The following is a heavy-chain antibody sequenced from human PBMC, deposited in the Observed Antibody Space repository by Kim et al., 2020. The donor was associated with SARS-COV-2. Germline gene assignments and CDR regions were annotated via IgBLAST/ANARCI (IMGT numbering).Heavy chain of an antibody. V-gene: IGHV4-59*01. CDR2: IYYSGST. D-gene: IGHD1-26*01. Sequence: SETLSLTCTVYGGSISSYYWSWIRQPPGKGLEWIGYIYYSGSTNYNPSLKSRVTISVDTSKNQFSLKLSSVTAADTAVYYCARAPLLPYFDYWGQGTLVTVSS. J-gene: IGHJ4*02. CDR3: ARAPLLPYFDY. CDR1: GGSISSYY.